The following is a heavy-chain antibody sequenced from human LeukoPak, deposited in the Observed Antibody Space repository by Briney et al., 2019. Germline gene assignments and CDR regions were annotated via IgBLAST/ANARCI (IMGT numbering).Heavy chain of an antibody. CDR2: IYYSGST. J-gene: IGHJ4*02. CDR1: GGSISSSTYY. CDR3: ARNASDSGTSYFDY. D-gene: IGHD1-26*01. V-gene: IGHV4-39*01. Sequence: PSETLSLTCTVSGGSISSSTYYWGWIRQPPGKGLEWIGSIYYSGSTSYNPSLKSRVTISVDTSKNQFSLKPDSVTAADTAVYYCARNASDSGTSYFDYWGQGTLVTVPS.